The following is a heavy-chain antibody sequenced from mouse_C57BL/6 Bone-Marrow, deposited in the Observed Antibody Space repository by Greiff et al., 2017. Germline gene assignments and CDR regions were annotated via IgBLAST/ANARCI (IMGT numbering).Heavy chain of an antibody. CDR1: GFTFSDAW. CDR3: TRKEDYYGSSYDWYFDV. Sequence: EVKLEESGGGLVQPGGSMKLSCAASGFTFSDAWMDWVRQSPEKGLEWVAEIRNKANNHATYYAESVKGRFTISRDDSKSSVYLQMNSLRAEDTGIYYCTRKEDYYGSSYDWYFDVWGTGTTVTVSS. V-gene: IGHV6-6*01. CDR2: IRNKANNHAT. J-gene: IGHJ1*03. D-gene: IGHD1-1*01.